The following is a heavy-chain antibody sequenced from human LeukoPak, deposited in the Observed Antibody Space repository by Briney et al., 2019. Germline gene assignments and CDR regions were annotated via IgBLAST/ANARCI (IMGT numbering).Heavy chain of an antibody. V-gene: IGHV3-30*01. CDR1: GFTFSSYA. D-gene: IGHD5-18*01. J-gene: IGHJ5*02. CDR2: VSNDGTQE. Sequence: GRALRLSCEASGFTFSSYAIHWVRQAPGKGLEWVAVVSNDGTQEKYADSVKGRFTISRGNSKNTLDLQMDSLRVDDTAVYYCAKSPVATAVNNWFDPWGQGSLVTVSS. CDR3: AKSPVATAVNNWFDP.